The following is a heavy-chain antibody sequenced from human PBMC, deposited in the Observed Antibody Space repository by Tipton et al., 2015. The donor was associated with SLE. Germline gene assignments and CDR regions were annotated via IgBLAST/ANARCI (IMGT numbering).Heavy chain of an antibody. CDR3: ARFYDFWSGYPDY. D-gene: IGHD3-3*01. V-gene: IGHV3-30*03. CDR2: ISYDGSNK. CDR1: GFTFSSYG. J-gene: IGHJ4*02. Sequence: SLRLSCAASGFTFSSYGMHWVRQAPGKGLEWVAVISYDGSNKYYADSVKGRFTISRDNSKNTLYLQMNSLRAEDTAVYYCARFYDFWSGYPDYWGQGTLVTVSS.